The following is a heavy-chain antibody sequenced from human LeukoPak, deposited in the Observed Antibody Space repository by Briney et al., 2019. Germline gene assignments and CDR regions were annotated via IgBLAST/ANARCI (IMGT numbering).Heavy chain of an antibody. CDR2: TAGSGISK. V-gene: IGHV3-23*01. D-gene: IGHD3-22*01. Sequence: GGSLRLSCAASGFTFSNYAMSWVRQAPGRGLEWASSTAGSGISKDYADSVKGRFTISKNKSKNTLYLQMDNLRAEDTGVYFCARLPTFYYDSSGYHYDYWGQGTLVTVSS. CDR1: GFTFSNYA. J-gene: IGHJ4*02. CDR3: ARLPTFYYDSSGYHYDY.